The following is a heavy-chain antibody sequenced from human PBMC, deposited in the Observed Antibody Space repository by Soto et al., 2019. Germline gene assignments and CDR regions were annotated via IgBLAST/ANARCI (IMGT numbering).Heavy chain of an antibody. CDR2: INHSGST. V-gene: IGHV4-34*01. Sequence: PSAPLSLTCAVYGGSFSGYYWSWIRQPPGKGLEWIGEINHSGSTNYNPSLKSRVTISVDTSKNQFSLKLSSVTAADTAVYYCAIPGYYFWDNSYVDYFDSWGQGTLVTVSS. J-gene: IGHJ4*02. D-gene: IGHD3-3*01. CDR3: AIPGYYFWDNSYVDYFDS. CDR1: GGSFSGYY.